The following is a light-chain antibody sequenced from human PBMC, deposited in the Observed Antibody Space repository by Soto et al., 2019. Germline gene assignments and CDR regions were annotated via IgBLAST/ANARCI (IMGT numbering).Light chain of an antibody. CDR2: MAS. Sequence: DIPLTQSPSTLSASVGDRVTITCRASQSISPWLAWFQQKPGKAPNLLIYMASTLESGVPSRFSGSGSGTEFTLTISSLQSEDFATYYCQHYSNYMWTFGQGTKVDIK. CDR3: QHYSNYMWT. CDR1: QSISPW. J-gene: IGKJ1*01. V-gene: IGKV1-5*03.